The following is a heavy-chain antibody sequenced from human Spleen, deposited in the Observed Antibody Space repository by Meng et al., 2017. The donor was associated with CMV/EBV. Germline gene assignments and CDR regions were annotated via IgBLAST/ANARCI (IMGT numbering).Heavy chain of an antibody. D-gene: IGHD3-16*01. CDR2: NVVGSDYT. V-gene: IGHV1-58*01. CDR1: GFTLTSST. Sequence: SVKVSCKASGFTLTSSTVQWVRLARGQRLEWIGWNVVGSDYTNYAQKFQDRVTISTDMSTGTVSMDLNSLRSDDTAVYYCAADAGWGNIGYFALWGHGTLVTVSS. J-gene: IGHJ2*01. CDR3: AADAGWGNIGYFAL.